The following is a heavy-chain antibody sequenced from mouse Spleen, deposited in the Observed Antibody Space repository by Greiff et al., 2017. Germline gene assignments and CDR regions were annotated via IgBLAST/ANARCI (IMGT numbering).Heavy chain of an antibody. CDR3: ARKTRATFYYAMDY. Sequence: EVQLQQSGPELVKPGASVKISCKASGYTFTDYYMNWVKQSHGKSLEWIGDINPNNGGTSYNQKFKGKATLTVDKSSSTAYMELRSLTSEDSAVYYCARKTRATFYYAMDYWGQGTSVTVSS. J-gene: IGHJ4*01. D-gene: IGHD3-1*01. CDR2: INPNNGGT. V-gene: IGHV1-26*01. CDR1: GYTFTDYY.